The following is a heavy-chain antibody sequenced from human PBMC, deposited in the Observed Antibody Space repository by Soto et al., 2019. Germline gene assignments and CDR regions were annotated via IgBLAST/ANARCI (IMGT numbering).Heavy chain of an antibody. CDR3: ARVGGVAARTFDY. Sequence: SETLSLTCTVSGGSISAFYWSWVRQPPGKGLEWIGYLYYSGNTNYNPSLKSRVTISVDASKNQVSLRLTSVTAADTAVYYCARVGGVAARTFDYWGQGTVVTVSS. CDR1: GGSISAFY. CDR2: LYYSGNT. V-gene: IGHV4-59*01. J-gene: IGHJ4*02. D-gene: IGHD2-15*01.